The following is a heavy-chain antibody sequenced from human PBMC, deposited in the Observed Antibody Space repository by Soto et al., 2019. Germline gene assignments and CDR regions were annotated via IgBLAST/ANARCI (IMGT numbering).Heavy chain of an antibody. CDR2: VNPSGGPT. V-gene: IGHV1-46*01. Sequence: QVQLVQSGAEVKKPGASVKVSCKASGDTFTDYYIHWVRQAPGQGLEWMGTVNPSGGPTTYAQPFLGRMPMTRDTSTRTPYMELTSLTSEDTAVYYCAGGGHVVVVTAALDYWGQGTLVTVSS. CDR1: GDTFTDYY. D-gene: IGHD2-21*02. J-gene: IGHJ4*02. CDR3: AGGGHVVVVTAALDY.